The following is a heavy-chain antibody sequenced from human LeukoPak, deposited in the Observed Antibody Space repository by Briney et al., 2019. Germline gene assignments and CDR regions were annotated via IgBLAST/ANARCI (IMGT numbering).Heavy chain of an antibody. V-gene: IGHV1-69*05. CDR2: IIPIFGTA. D-gene: IGHD3-22*01. CDR1: GYSFILHG. J-gene: IGHJ4*02. Sequence: SVKVSCKASGYSFILHGISWVRQAPGEGLEWVGGIIPIFGTANYAQKFQGRVTITTDESTSTAYMELSSLRSEDTAVYYCARAESSGYYYSDLGYWGQGTLVTVSS. CDR3: ARAESSGYYYSDLGY.